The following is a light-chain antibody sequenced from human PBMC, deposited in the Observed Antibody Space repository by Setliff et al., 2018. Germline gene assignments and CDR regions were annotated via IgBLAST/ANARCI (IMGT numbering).Light chain of an antibody. CDR1: NSDVGGYNY. J-gene: IGLJ1*01. Sequence: QSALTQPAAVSGSPGQSITISCAGTNSDVGGYNYVSWYQQHPGKAPKLIIYGVSDRPSGVSSRFSGSKSGNTAYLTISGLQTEDEAEYYCNAYASDTTYVFGSGTKGTVL. CDR2: GVS. V-gene: IGLV2-14*03. CDR3: NAYASDTTYV.